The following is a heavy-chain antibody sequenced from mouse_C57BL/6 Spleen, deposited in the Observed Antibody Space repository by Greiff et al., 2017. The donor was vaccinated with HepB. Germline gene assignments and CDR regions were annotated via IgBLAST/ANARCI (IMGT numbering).Heavy chain of an antibody. V-gene: IGHV1-4*01. D-gene: IGHD2-5*01. CDR1: GYTFTSYT. CDR3: ARDSKGARDY. Sequence: VQLQQSGAELARPGASVKMSCKASGYTFTSYTMHWVKQRPGQGLEWIGYINPSSGYTKYNQKFKDKATLTADKSSSTAYMQLSSLTSEDSAVYYCARDSKGARDYWGQGTSVTVSS. J-gene: IGHJ4*01. CDR2: INPSSGYT.